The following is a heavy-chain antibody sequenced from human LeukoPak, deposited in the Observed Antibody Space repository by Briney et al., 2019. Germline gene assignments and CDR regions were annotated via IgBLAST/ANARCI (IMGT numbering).Heavy chain of an antibody. Sequence: GGSLRLSCAASGFTFSSYAMNWVRQAPGKGLEWVSGISGSGDSTYYADSVKGRFTISRDNSKNTLFLQMNSLRAEDTAVYYCAKEYSSGWYDWGQGTLVTVSS. CDR3: AKEYSSGWYD. J-gene: IGHJ4*02. CDR1: GFTFSSYA. V-gene: IGHV3-23*01. CDR2: ISGSGDST. D-gene: IGHD6-19*01.